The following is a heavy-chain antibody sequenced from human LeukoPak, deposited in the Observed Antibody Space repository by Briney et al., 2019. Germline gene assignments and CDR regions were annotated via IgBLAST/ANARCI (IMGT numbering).Heavy chain of an antibody. D-gene: IGHD5-24*01. V-gene: IGHV1-2*02. CDR3: ARAGDGYNAPDFDY. CDR1: GYTFTGYY. CDR2: INPNSGGT. Sequence: ASVKVSCKASGYTFTGYYMHWVRQAPGQGLEWMGWINPNSGGTNYAQKFQGRVTITRDTSISTAYMELSRLRSDDTAVYYCARAGDGYNAPDFDYWGQGTLVTVSS. J-gene: IGHJ4*02.